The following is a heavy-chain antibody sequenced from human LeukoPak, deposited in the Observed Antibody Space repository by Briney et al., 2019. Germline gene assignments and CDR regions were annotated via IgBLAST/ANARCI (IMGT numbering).Heavy chain of an antibody. CDR3: ARRSGWFAFDI. D-gene: IGHD3-3*01. CDR1: GFSFGDDA. J-gene: IGHJ3*02. CDR2: ITWNSGGT. Sequence: GGSLRLSCAASGFSFGDDAMHWVRQAPGRDLEWVSGITWNSGGTAYADSVRGRFTISRDNAKNSLYLQMNSLRAEDTAFYYCARRSGWFAFDIWGQGTMVTVSS. V-gene: IGHV3-9*01.